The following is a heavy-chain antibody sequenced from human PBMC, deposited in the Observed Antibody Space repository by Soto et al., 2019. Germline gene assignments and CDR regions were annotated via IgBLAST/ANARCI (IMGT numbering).Heavy chain of an antibody. D-gene: IGHD3-10*01. CDR1: GFTFSSYA. CDR2: ISYDGSNK. J-gene: IGHJ4*02. CDR3: ARGITMVRGVIIDYFDY. Sequence: QVQLVESGGGVVQPGRSLRLSCAASGFTFSSYAMHWVRQAPGKGLERVAVISYDGSNKYYADSVKGRFTISRDNSKNTLYLQMNSLRAEDTAVYYCARGITMVRGVIIDYFDYWGQGTLVTVSS. V-gene: IGHV3-30-3*01.